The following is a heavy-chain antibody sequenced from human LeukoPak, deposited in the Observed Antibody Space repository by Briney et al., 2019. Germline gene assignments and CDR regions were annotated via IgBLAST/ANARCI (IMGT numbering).Heavy chain of an antibody. CDR3: ARGPTVTHDAFDI. V-gene: IGHV3-53*01. CDR1: GFTVSSNY. J-gene: IGHJ3*02. D-gene: IGHD4-17*01. Sequence: GGSLRLSCAASGFTVSSNYMSWVRQAPGKGLEWVSVIYSGGSTYYADYVKGRFTISRDNSKNTRYLQMNSLRAEDTAVYYCARGPTVTHDAFDIWGKGTTVTVSS. CDR2: IYSGGST.